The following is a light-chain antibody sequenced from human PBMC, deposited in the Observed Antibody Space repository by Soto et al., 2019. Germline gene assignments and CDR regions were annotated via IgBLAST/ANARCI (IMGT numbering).Light chain of an antibody. CDR3: XQXGSSSPWT. CDR2: KAS. CDR1: QSVGSW. Sequence: DIQMTQSPSTLSASVGDRVTITCRASQSVGSWLAWYQQKPGKAPKLLIYKASSLESGVPSRFSGSGSGTEFSLTISSLQPDDFXXXXXXQXGSSSPWTFGQGTKVAIK. J-gene: IGKJ1*01. V-gene: IGKV1-5*03.